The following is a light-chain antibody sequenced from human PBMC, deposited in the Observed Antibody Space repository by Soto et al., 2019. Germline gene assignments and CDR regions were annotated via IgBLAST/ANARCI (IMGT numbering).Light chain of an antibody. CDR2: DAS. V-gene: IGKV3-11*01. Sequence: EIVLTQSPATLSLSPGERATLSCRAGQSVSRYLAWYQQKPGQAPRLLIYDASNRATGVPVRFSGSGSGTDFTLTISSLEPEDFAVYFCHSYDKWPPGTFGQGTKVDIK. CDR3: HSYDKWPPGT. J-gene: IGKJ1*01. CDR1: QSVSRY.